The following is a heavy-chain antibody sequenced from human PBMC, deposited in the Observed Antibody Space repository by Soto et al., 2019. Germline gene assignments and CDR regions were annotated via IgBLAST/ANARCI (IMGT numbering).Heavy chain of an antibody. CDR1: GGSFSGYY. CDR3: ARSQYSSSLNWFDP. Sequence: SETLSLTCAVYGGSFSGYYWSWIRQPPGKGLEWIGEINHSGSTNYNPSLKSRATISVDTSKNQFSLKLSSVTAADTAVYYCARSQYSSSLNWFDPWGQGTLVTVS. V-gene: IGHV4-34*01. D-gene: IGHD6-13*01. CDR2: INHSGST. J-gene: IGHJ5*02.